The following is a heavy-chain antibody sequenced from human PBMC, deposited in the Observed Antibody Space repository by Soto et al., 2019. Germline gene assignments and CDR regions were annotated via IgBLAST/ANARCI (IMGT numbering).Heavy chain of an antibody. D-gene: IGHD3-10*01. CDR1: GFTFSSYA. J-gene: IGHJ6*02. V-gene: IGHV3-23*01. CDR2: ISGSGGST. CDR3: ASLLLWFGELHGMDV. Sequence: GGSLRLSCAASGFTFSSYAMSWVRQAPGKGLEWVSAISGSGGSTYYADSVKGRFTISRDNSKNALYLQMNSLRAEDTAVYYCASLLLWFGELHGMDVWGQGTTVTVSS.